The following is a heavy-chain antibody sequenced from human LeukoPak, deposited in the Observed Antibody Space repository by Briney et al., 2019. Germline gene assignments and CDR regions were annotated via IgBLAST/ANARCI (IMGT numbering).Heavy chain of an antibody. J-gene: IGHJ3*02. D-gene: IGHD2-21*02. Sequence: SETLSLTCTVSGGSISSSSYYWGWIRQPPGKGLEWIGSIYYSGSTYYNPSLKSRVTISVDTSKNQFSLKLSSVTAADTAVYYCARVKVTAIYAFDIWGQGTMVTVSS. CDR2: IYYSGST. V-gene: IGHV4-39*01. CDR3: ARVKVTAIYAFDI. CDR1: GGSISSSSYY.